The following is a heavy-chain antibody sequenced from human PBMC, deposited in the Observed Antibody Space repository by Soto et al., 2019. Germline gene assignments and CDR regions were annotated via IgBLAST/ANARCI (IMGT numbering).Heavy chain of an antibody. D-gene: IGHD2-21*02. V-gene: IGHV3-74*01. J-gene: IGHJ4*02. Sequence: PGGSLRLSCAASGFTFSSYWMHWVRQAPGKGQEWVSRINSDGSSTSYADSVKGRFTISRDNAKNKLYLQMNSLRAEDTAVYYCARPRPYCGGDCPDSWGQGT. CDR3: ARPRPYCGGDCPDS. CDR1: GFTFSSYW. CDR2: INSDGSST.